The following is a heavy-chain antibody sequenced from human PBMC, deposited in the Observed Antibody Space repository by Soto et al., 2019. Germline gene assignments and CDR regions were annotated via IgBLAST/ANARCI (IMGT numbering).Heavy chain of an antibody. CDR1: GGSVSGYY. J-gene: IGHJ5*02. Sequence: PSETLSLTCAVYGGSVSGYYWSWICQPPGKGLEWIGEINHSGSTNYNPSLKSRVTISVDTSKNQFSLKLSSVTAADTAVYYCARARQDIWGSYRPNWFDPWGQGTLVTVSS. D-gene: IGHD3-16*02. CDR3: ARARQDIWGSYRPNWFDP. V-gene: IGHV4-34*01. CDR2: INHSGST.